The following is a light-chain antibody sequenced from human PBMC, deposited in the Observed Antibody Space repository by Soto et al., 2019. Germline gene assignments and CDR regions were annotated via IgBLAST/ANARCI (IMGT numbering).Light chain of an antibody. V-gene: IGLV2-14*01. Sequence: QSVLTQPASVSGSPGQSITISCTGTSSDVGDYKYVSWYQQHPGKAPKLTIYEVTYRPSGVSDRFSGSKSGNTASLTISGLQAEDEADYYCCSYAGSYTLGVFGGGTKLTVL. CDR3: CSYAGSYTLGV. J-gene: IGLJ3*02. CDR1: SSDVGDYKY. CDR2: EVT.